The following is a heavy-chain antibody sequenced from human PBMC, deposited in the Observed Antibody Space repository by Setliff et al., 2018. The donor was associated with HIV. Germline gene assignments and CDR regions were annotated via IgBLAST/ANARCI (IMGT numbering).Heavy chain of an antibody. CDR1: GGSANNYY. CDR2: VSNGGDT. D-gene: IGHD3-3*01. Sequence: SETLSLTCAVSGGSANNYYLTWIRQPPGKGLEWIGSVSNGGDTNYNPSLKSRVSLSLDTSKTQFSLKLTSVTAADTAVYYCARATYTTLFGVLMGGGLQYWGPGTLVTVSS. V-gene: IGHV4-59*02. CDR3: ARATYTTLFGVLMGGGLQY. J-gene: IGHJ4*02.